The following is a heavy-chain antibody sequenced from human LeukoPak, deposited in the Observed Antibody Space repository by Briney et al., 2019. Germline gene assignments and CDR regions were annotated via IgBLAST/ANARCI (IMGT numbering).Heavy chain of an antibody. D-gene: IGHD5-24*01. CDR3: AREGTHREMYFDY. J-gene: IGHJ4*02. CDR1: GFTFSSYA. CDR2: ISGSGGST. V-gene: IGHV3-23*01. Sequence: GGSLRLSCAASGFTFSSYAMSWVRQAPGKGLEWVSDISGSGGSTYYADSVKGRFTISRDNSKNTLYLQMNRLRAEDTAVYYCAREGTHREMYFDYWGQGALVTVSS.